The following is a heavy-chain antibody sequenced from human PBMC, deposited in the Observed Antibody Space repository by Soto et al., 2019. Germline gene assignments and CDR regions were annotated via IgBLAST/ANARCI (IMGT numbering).Heavy chain of an antibody. CDR1: GGTFSPYT. V-gene: IGHV1-69*08. J-gene: IGHJ4*02. CDR3: ARDWESTFSTWSFVAF. D-gene: IGHD1-26*01. Sequence: QVQLVQSGAEVKKPGSSVKVSCKASGGTFSPYTVNWVRQAPGQGLEWMGRIIPFLGVTNYAQKFQARVTLTADTSTTTAYMELSGLRFEDTAVYYCARDWESTFSTWSFVAFWGRGTLVTVSS. CDR2: IIPFLGVT.